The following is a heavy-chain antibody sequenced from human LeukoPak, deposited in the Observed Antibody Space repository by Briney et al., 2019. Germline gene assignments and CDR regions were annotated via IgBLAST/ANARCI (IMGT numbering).Heavy chain of an antibody. J-gene: IGHJ4*02. D-gene: IGHD4-17*01. CDR2: INPNHGGT. V-gene: IGHV1-2*02. Sequence: GASVKVSCKASGFTFNDHYMHWVRQAPGQGLVWMGWINPNHGGTNYAQEFRGRFTMTRDTSISTVYMELHSLRSDDTAVYYCARDLYYGGYAHTPDYWGQGTLVTVSS. CDR3: ARDLYYGGYAHTPDY. CDR1: GFTFNDHY.